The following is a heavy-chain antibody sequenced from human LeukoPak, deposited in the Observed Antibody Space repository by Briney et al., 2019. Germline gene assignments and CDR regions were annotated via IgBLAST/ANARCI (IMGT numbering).Heavy chain of an antibody. CDR3: ARGNYYGSGSSGYNWFDP. CDR1: GYTFTSNY. Sequence: ASVKVSCKASGYTFTSNYMHWLRQAPGQGLEWMGVINPSGGSTIYAQKFQGRVTMTRDMSTSTVYMELSSLRSEDTAVYYCARGNYYGSGSSGYNWFDPWGQGTLVTVSS. V-gene: IGHV1-46*01. D-gene: IGHD3-10*01. CDR2: INPSGGST. J-gene: IGHJ5*02.